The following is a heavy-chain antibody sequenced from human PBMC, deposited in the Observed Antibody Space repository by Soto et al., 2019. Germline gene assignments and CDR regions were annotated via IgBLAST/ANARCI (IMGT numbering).Heavy chain of an antibody. V-gene: IGHV3-23*01. Sequence: EVQLLESGGGLVQPGGSLRLSCAASGFTFSSYAMSWVRQAPGKGLEWVSAISGSGGSTYYADSVKGRFTISRDHSKNTLYLQMNSLSAEDTAVYYCAKDEGYCSGGSCYPRGIDYWGQGTLVTVSS. CDR3: AKDEGYCSGGSCYPRGIDY. CDR1: GFTFSSYA. D-gene: IGHD2-15*01. J-gene: IGHJ4*02. CDR2: ISGSGGST.